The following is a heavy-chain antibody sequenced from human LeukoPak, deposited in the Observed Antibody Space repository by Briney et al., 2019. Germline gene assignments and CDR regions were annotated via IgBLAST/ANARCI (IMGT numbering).Heavy chain of an antibody. Sequence: GGSLRLSCAASGFTFSGSAMHWVRQASGKGLEWVGRIRSKANSYATAYAASVKGRFTISRDDSKNTAYLQMNSLKTEDTAAYYCTRHRGGSYYGDYWGQGTLVTVSS. CDR1: GFTFSGSA. D-gene: IGHD1-26*01. CDR2: IRSKANSYAT. V-gene: IGHV3-73*01. CDR3: TRHRGGSYYGDY. J-gene: IGHJ4*02.